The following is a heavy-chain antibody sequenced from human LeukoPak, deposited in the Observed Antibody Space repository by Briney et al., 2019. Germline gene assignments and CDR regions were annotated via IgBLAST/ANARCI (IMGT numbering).Heavy chain of an antibody. CDR3: ARGRPAYYYYGMDV. Sequence: ASVKVSCKASGYTFTSYGISWVRQAPGQGLEWMGWISAHNGNTNYAQKLQGRVTMTTDTSTSTAYMELRSLRSDDTAVYYCARGRPAYYYYGMDVWGKGTTVTVSS. CDR2: ISAHNGNT. CDR1: GYTFTSYG. V-gene: IGHV1-18*04. J-gene: IGHJ6*04.